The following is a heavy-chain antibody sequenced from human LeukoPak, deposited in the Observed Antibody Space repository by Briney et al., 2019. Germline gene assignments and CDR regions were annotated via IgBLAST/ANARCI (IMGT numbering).Heavy chain of an antibody. V-gene: IGHV4-34*01. CDR1: GGSFSGYY. CDR3: ARGWAALTNDAFDI. D-gene: IGHD1-14*01. CDR2: INHSGST. Sequence: PSETLSLTCAVYGGSFSGYYWSWIRQPPGKGLEWIGEINHSGSTNYNPSLKSRVTISVDTSKNQFSLKLSSVTAEDTAVYYCARGWAALTNDAFDIWGQGTMVTVSS. J-gene: IGHJ3*02.